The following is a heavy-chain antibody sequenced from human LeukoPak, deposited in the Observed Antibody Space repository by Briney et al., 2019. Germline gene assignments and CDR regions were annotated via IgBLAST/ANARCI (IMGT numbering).Heavy chain of an antibody. J-gene: IGHJ6*02. CDR2: ISGSGGST. D-gene: IGHD6-19*01. CDR3: AKAGWYDYYYGMDV. CDR1: GFTFSSYA. Sequence: GGSLRLSCAASGFTFSSYAMSWVRQAPGKGLEWVSAISGSGGSTYYADSVKGRFTIFRDNSKNTLYLQMNSLRAEDTAVYYCAKAGWYDYYYGMDVWGQGTTVTVSS. V-gene: IGHV3-23*01.